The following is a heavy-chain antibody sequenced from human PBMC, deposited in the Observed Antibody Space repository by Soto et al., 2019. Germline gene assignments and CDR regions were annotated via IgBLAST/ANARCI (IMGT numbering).Heavy chain of an antibody. J-gene: IGHJ4*02. CDR2: ISYDGSNK. D-gene: IGHD6-19*01. V-gene: IGHV3-30*18. CDR3: AKDIGQWVAVAGRGPY. CDR1: GFTFSSYG. Sequence: QVQLVESGGGVVQPGRSLRLSCAASGFTFSSYGMQWVRQAPGKGLEWVAVISYDGSNKYYADSAKGRFTISRDNSKNTLYLQMTSLRAEDTAVYYCAKDIGQWVAVAGRGPYWGQGTLVTVSS.